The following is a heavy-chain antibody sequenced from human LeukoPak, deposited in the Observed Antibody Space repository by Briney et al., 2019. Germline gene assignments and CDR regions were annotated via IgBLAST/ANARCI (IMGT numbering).Heavy chain of an antibody. CDR3: GKDQGSGWSFYYYYGRDV. Sequence: PGGSLRLSCAASGFTFSSYAMSWVRQAPGKGLEWVSAISGSGGSTYYADSVKGRFTISRDNSKNTLYLQMNSLRAEDTAVYYCGKDQGSGWSFYYYYGRDVWGQGTTVTVSS. CDR1: GFTFSSYA. V-gene: IGHV3-23*01. CDR2: ISGSGGST. J-gene: IGHJ6*02. D-gene: IGHD6-19*01.